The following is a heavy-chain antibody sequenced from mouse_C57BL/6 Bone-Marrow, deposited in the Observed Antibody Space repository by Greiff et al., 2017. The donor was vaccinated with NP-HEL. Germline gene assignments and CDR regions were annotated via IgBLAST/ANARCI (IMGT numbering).Heavy chain of an antibody. Sequence: VQLQQSGAELVRPGASVTLSCKASGYTFTDYEMHWVKQTPVHGLEWIGAIDPETGGTAYNQKFKGKAILAADKSSSTAYMELRSLTSEDSAVYYCTGYAMDYWGQGTSVTVSS. CDR1: GYTFTDYE. CDR2: IDPETGGT. J-gene: IGHJ4*01. V-gene: IGHV1-15*01. CDR3: TGYAMDY.